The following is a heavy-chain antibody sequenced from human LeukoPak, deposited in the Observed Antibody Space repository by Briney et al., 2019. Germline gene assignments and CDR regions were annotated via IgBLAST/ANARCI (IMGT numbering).Heavy chain of an antibody. Sequence: GGSLRLSCAPSGFTLSRSAMSGGRQAPGKGLEWVSAISGSGGSTYYADSVKGRFTISRDNSKNTLYLKMNSLRAEDTAVYYCANPSRPPRYWGQGTLVTVSS. CDR3: ANPSRPPRY. CDR2: ISGSGGST. CDR1: GFTLSRSA. V-gene: IGHV3-23*01. J-gene: IGHJ4*02.